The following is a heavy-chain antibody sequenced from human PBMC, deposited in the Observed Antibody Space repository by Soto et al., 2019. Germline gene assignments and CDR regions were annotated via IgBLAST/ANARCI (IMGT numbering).Heavy chain of an antibody. CDR2: IIPIFGTA. V-gene: IGHV1-69*06. D-gene: IGHD2-21*02. CDR1: GGIFSSYA. CDR3: ARDRFGGDCYGHCNALDI. Sequence: QLQLVQSGAEVKKPGSSVKVSCKASGGIFSSYAISWVRQAPGQGLECRGGIIPIFGTANYAQKFQGRVTITADKSTSTAYRELSSLRSEDTAVYYCARDRFGGDCYGHCNALDIWGQGTMVTVSS. J-gene: IGHJ3*02.